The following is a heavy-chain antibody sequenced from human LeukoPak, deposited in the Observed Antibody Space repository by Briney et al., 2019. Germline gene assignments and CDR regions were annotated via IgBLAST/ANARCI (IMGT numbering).Heavy chain of an antibody. CDR2: ISGHNGNT. J-gene: IGHJ5*02. CDR3: ARDAPYSSSWYEGDNWFDH. CDR1: GYTFTSYG. Sequence: ASVKVSCKASGYTFTSYGISWVRQAPGQGLEWMGWISGHNGNTNYAQKLQGRVTMTTDTSTSTAYMELRSLRSDDTAVYYCARDAPYSSSWYEGDNWFDHWGQGTLVTVSS. V-gene: IGHV1-18*01. D-gene: IGHD6-13*01.